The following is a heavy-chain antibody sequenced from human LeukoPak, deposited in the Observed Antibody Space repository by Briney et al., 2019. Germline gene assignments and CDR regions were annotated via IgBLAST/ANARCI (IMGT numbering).Heavy chain of an antibody. V-gene: IGHV7-4-1*02. D-gene: IGHD3-22*01. J-gene: IGHJ3*02. CDR2: INTNTGNP. Sequence: GASVKVSCKASGGTFSSYAISWVRQAPGQGLEWMGWINTNTGNPTYAQGFTGRFVFSLDTSVSTAYLQISSLKAEDTAVYYCAREDEAHYYDSSGYYYVDAFDIWGQGTMVTVSS. CDR3: AREDEAHYYDSSGYYYVDAFDI. CDR1: GGTFSSYA.